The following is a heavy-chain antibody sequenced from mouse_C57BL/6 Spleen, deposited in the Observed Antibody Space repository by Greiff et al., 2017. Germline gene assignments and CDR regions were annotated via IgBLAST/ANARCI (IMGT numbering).Heavy chain of an antibody. D-gene: IGHD1-1*01. CDR3: ARTITTVVADY. CDR1: GITFSDYG. V-gene: IGHV5-17*01. Sequence: EVQLVESGGGLVKPGGSLKLSCAASGITFSDYGMHWVRQAPEKGLEWVAYISSGSSTIYYADTVKGRFTISRDNAKNTLFLQMTSLRSEDTAMYYCARTITTVVADYWGQGTTLTVSS. CDR2: ISSGSSTI. J-gene: IGHJ2*01.